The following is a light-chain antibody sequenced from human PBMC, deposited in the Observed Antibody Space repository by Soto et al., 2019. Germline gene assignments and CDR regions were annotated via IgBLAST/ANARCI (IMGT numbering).Light chain of an antibody. J-gene: IGLJ1*01. CDR1: SSNIGAGFD. Sequence: QSLRTQPPSVSVAPGQRVTLSCTGSSSNIGAGFDAHWYQQFPGTAPKLLIYGNNNRPSGVPDRFSASKSGTSASLAIAGLQAEDEADYYCQSYDSSLSAFVFGTGTKVTVL. CDR2: GNN. V-gene: IGLV1-40*01. CDR3: QSYDSSLSAFV.